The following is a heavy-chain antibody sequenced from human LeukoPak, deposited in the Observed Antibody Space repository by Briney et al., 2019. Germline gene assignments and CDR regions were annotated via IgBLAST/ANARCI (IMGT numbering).Heavy chain of an antibody. V-gene: IGHV3-23*01. Sequence: GGSLRLSCVGSGFTFSNYGMSWVRQAPGKGLEWVSAISGSGGSTYYADSVRGRFTISRDNSKNTLYLQMNSLRAEDTAVYYCAKERSPVTDPYFDYWGQGTLVTVSS. CDR3: AKERSPVTDPYFDY. J-gene: IGHJ4*02. CDR1: GFTFSNYG. CDR2: ISGSGGST. D-gene: IGHD4-11*01.